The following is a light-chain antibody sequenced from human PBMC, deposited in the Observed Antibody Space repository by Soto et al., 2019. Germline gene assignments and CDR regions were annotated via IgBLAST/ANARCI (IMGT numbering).Light chain of an antibody. Sequence: EIVLTQSPATLSLSPGERATLSCRASQGVSNFLAWYQQKPGQAPRLLIYDASNRASGIPARFSGSGSGTDFTLTISSREPEDSAVYYCQQRDNWTPGYTFGQGTKLEIK. J-gene: IGKJ2*01. V-gene: IGKV3-11*01. CDR2: DAS. CDR3: QQRDNWTPGYT. CDR1: QGVSNF.